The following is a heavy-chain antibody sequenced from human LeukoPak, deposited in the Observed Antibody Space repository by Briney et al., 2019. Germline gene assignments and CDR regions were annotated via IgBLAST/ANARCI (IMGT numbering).Heavy chain of an antibody. Sequence: PGGSLRLSCAASGFTFSSNAMSWVRQAPGKGLEWVSAIRGSGGGTYYADSVKGRFTISRDNSKNTLYLQMNSLRAEDTAVYYCAKDDFIGQQLVRLRFAFDIWGQGTMVTVSS. D-gene: IGHD6-13*01. V-gene: IGHV3-23*01. J-gene: IGHJ3*02. CDR1: GFTFSSNA. CDR3: AKDDFIGQQLVRLRFAFDI. CDR2: IRGSGGGT.